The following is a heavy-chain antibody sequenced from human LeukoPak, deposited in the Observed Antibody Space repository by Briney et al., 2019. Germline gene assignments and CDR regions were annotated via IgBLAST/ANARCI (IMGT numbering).Heavy chain of an antibody. CDR2: MYYSGST. D-gene: IGHD3-22*01. CDR3: ARSSGYYGGDMDV. Sequence: PSETLSLTRTVSGGSISSSSYYWGWIRQPPGKGLEWIGSMYYSGSTYYNPSLKSRVTMSVDTSKNQFSLKLSSVTAADTAVYYCARSSGYYGGDMDVWGKGTTVSVS. CDR1: GGSISSSSYY. V-gene: IGHV4-39*01. J-gene: IGHJ6*03.